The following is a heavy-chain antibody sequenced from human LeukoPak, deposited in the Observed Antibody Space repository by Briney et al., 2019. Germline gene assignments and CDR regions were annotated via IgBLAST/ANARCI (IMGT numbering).Heavy chain of an antibody. CDR2: INSDESSA. V-gene: IGHV3-74*01. CDR1: GFTFSSYW. J-gene: IGHJ4*02. Sequence: GGSLRLSCAASGFTFSSYWMHWVRQAPGKGLVWVSRINSDESSASYADSVKGRFTISRDNAKNTLYLQMNSLRAEDTAVYYCASYGDYLYYWGQGTLVTVSS. D-gene: IGHD4-17*01. CDR3: ASYGDYLYY.